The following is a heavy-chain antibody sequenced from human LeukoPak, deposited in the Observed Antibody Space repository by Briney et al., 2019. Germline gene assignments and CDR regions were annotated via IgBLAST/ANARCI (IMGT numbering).Heavy chain of an antibody. CDR2: INSDANRM. CDR3: TRTAGVGGHWHFDV. J-gene: IGHJ2*01. V-gene: IGHV3-74*01. CDR1: GFTLTNYW. D-gene: IGHD3-3*01. Sequence: GGSLRLSCAASGFTLTNYWMHWVRQAPGKGLEWVSRINSDANRMNYADSVKGRFTISRDNAKSTLYLQMNSLRAEDTAVYYCTRTAGVGGHWHFDVWGRGTVVTVSS.